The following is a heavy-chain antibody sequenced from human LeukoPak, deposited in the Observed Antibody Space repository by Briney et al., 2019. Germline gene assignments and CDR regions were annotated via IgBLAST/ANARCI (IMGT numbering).Heavy chain of an antibody. J-gene: IGHJ6*02. CDR1: GGTFSGYY. CDR3: ARGHCSSTSCYYYYGMDV. CDR2: INHSGIT. D-gene: IGHD2-2*01. V-gene: IGHV4-34*01. Sequence: GSLRLTCAVYGGTFSGYYWSWIRQPPGKGLEWIGEINHSGITNYNPSLKSRVTISVDTSKNQFSMKLSSVTAADTAVYYCARGHCSSTSCYYYYGMDVWGQGTTVTVSS.